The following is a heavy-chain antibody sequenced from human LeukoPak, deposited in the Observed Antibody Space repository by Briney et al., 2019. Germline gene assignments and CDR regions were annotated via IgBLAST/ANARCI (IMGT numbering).Heavy chain of an antibody. D-gene: IGHD4-17*01. J-gene: IGHJ4*02. Sequence: GASVKVSCKASGYTFTSYDINWVRQATGQGLEWMGWMNPNSGNTGYAQKFQGRVTMTRNTSISTAYMELSSLRSEDTAVYYCARGRGIYGDYGLDYWGQGTLVTVSS. CDR1: GYTFTSYD. CDR3: ARGRGIYGDYGLDY. V-gene: IGHV1-8*01. CDR2: MNPNSGNT.